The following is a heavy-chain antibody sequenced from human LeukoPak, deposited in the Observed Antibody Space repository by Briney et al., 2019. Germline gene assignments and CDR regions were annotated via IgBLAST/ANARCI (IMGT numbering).Heavy chain of an antibody. Sequence: GRSLTLSCPASGFTFSRFGMHWVRQAAGKGLEWVAVMWSDGSNKYYADSVKGRFTISRVNSENTLYLQMNSRRAEDTGVYYCARRRGYFDYWGQGPRVTVSS. J-gene: IGHJ4*02. CDR3: ARRRGYFDY. V-gene: IGHV3-33*01. CDR2: MWSDGSNK. D-gene: IGHD6-13*01. CDR1: GFTFSRFG.